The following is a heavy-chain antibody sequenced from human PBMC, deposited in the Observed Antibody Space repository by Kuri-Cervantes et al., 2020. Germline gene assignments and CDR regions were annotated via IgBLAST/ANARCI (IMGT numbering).Heavy chain of an antibody. CDR3: ARDFFWGSSGGNFDY. CDR1: GGTFSSYA. CDR2: IIPIFGTA. D-gene: IGHD6-6*01. V-gene: IGHV1-69*05. J-gene: IGHJ4*02. Sequence: SVKVSCKASGGTFSSYAISWVRQAPGQGLEWMGGIIPIFGTANYAQKFQGRVTITRDTSASTAYMELSSLRSEDTAVYYCARDFFWGSSGGNFDYWGQGTLVTVSS.